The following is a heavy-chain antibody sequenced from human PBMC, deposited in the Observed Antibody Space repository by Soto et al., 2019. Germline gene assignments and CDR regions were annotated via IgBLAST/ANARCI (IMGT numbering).Heavy chain of an antibody. V-gene: IGHV3-21*06. Sequence: GSLRLSCAASGLMFPKYTMNWVRQAPGKGLEWVSSISSTSTDIDDADSVKGRFSISRDNAKNLLFLQMDSLRVEDTAVYYCARARSDYYSMDVWGQGTTVTVSS. CDR3: ARARSDYYSMDV. J-gene: IGHJ6*01. CDR1: GLMFPKYT. CDR2: ISSTSTDI.